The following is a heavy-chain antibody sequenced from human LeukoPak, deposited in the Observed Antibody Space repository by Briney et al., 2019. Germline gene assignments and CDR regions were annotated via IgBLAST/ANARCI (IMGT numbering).Heavy chain of an antibody. CDR3: ARIQIRGGHFFDY. V-gene: IGHV4-61*02. CDR1: GGSISSGSYY. CDR2: IYTSGST. Sequence: PSETLSLTCTVSGGSISSGSYYWSWIRQPAGKGLEWIGRIYTSGSTNYNPSLKSRVTISVDTSKNQFSLKLSSVTAADTAVYYCARIQIRGGHFFDYWGQGTLVTVSS. J-gene: IGHJ4*02. D-gene: IGHD3-16*01.